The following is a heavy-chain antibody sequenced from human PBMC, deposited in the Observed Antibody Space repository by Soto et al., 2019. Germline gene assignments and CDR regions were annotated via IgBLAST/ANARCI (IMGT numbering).Heavy chain of an antibody. CDR2: ISAYNGNT. Sequence: QVQLVQSGGEVKKPGASVKVSCKTSGYSFTTYGISWVRQAPGQGLEWMGWISAYNGNTNYAQKLQDRVTMTTDTSTSTPYIELSSLRSDDTAVYYCAREGPAPYYYYGMDVWGQGSTVTVSS. V-gene: IGHV1-18*01. CDR1: GYSFTTYG. CDR3: AREGPAPYYYYGMDV. J-gene: IGHJ6*02.